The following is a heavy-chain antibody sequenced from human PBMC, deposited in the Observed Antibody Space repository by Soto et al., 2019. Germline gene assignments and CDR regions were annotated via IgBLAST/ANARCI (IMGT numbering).Heavy chain of an antibody. CDR3: ARGWELQAVDY. V-gene: IGHV1-18*04. J-gene: IGHJ4*02. CDR2: ISVYNGDT. Sequence: QVQLVQSGGEVKKPGASVKVSCKASGYSFISYGINWVRQAPGQGLEWMGWISVYNGDTNYAQKLQGRVTMTTDTSTSTAYMELKSLKSDDTAVYYCARGWELQAVDYWGQGTLVTVSS. D-gene: IGHD1-26*01. CDR1: GYSFISYG.